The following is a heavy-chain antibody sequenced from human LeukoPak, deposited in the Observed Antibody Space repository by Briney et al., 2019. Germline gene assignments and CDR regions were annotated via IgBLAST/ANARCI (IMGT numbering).Heavy chain of an antibody. J-gene: IGHJ4*02. CDR2: IYYSGST. CDR3: ASRPDVLRYFDWLLVY. Sequence: PSETLSLTCTVSGGSISSSSYYWGWIRQPPGKGLEWIGSIYYSGSTYYNPSLKSRVTISVDTSKNQFSLKLSSVTAAHTAVYYCASRPDVLRYFDWLLVYWGQGTLVTVSS. CDR1: GGSISSSSYY. V-gene: IGHV4-39*01. D-gene: IGHD3-9*01.